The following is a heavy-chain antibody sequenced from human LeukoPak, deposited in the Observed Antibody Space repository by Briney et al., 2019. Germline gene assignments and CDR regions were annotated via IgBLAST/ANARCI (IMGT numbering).Heavy chain of an antibody. J-gene: IGHJ4*02. CDR3: ARIGAGSSRDY. Sequence: GGSLRLSCAASGFTFSNFAMTWVRQAPGKGLEWVSSIVGSSTYYADSLKGRFTIPRDNAKNSLYLQMNSLRAEDTAVYYCARIGAGSSRDYWGQGTLVTVSS. V-gene: IGHV3-21*01. CDR1: GFTFSNFA. D-gene: IGHD6-13*01. CDR2: IVGSSTY.